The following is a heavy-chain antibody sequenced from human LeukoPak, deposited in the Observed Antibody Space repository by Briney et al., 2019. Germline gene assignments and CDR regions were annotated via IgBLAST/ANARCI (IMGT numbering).Heavy chain of an antibody. CDR3: ARNPYSRNRSLQTLDFDI. D-gene: IGHD1-26*01. Sequence: PGGSLRLSCAASGFTFSSYGMHWVRQAPGKGLEWVAVIWYGGSNKYYADSVKGRFTISRDNSKNTLYLQMNSLRAEDTAVYYCARNPYSRNRSLQTLDFDIWGQGTMVTVSS. CDR1: GFTFSSYG. V-gene: IGHV3-33*01. J-gene: IGHJ3*02. CDR2: IWYGGSNK.